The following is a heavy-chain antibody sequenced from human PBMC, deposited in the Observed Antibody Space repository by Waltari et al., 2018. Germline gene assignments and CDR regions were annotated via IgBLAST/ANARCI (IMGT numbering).Heavy chain of an antibody. D-gene: IGHD3-3*01. V-gene: IGHV4-59*11. CDR1: GGSISSHY. J-gene: IGHJ5*02. Sequence: QVQLQESGPGLVKPSETLSLTCTVSGGSISSHYWSWIRQPPGKGLEWIGYIYYSGSPNCNPSRKSRVTISVDTAKNQFSLKLSSVTAADTAVYYGARGGGPYYDFWSGYRWGWFDPWGQGTLVTVSS. CDR3: ARGGGPYYDFWSGYRWGWFDP. CDR2: IYYSGSP.